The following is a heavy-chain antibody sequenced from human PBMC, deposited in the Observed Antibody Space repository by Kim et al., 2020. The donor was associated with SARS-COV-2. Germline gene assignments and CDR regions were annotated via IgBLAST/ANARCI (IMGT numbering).Heavy chain of an antibody. CDR2: INSNGITT. J-gene: IGHJ4*02. CDR1: GFTFSSYW. CDR3: ASRRYNGTYYDFDY. V-gene: IGHV3-74*01. D-gene: IGHD1-26*01. Sequence: GGSLRLSCAASGFTFSSYWMHWVRQAPGKGLVWVSRINSNGITTTYADSVKGRVTISRDNAKSTLYLQMHSLRAEDTAVYYCASRRYNGTYYDFDYWGQGTLVPVLS.